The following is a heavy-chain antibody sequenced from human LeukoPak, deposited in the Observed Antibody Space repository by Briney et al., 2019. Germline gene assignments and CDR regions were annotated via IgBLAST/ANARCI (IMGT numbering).Heavy chain of an antibody. CDR1: GFTFSSYW. Sequence: GGSLRLSCAASGFTFSSYWMSWVRQAPGKELEWVANIKQDGSEKYYVDSVKGRFTISRDNAKNSLYLQMNSLRAEDTAVYYCASWLCSGGSCPRVGDVWGKGTTVTVSS. V-gene: IGHV3-7*01. CDR2: IKQDGSEK. J-gene: IGHJ6*04. D-gene: IGHD2-15*01. CDR3: ASWLCSGGSCPRVGDV.